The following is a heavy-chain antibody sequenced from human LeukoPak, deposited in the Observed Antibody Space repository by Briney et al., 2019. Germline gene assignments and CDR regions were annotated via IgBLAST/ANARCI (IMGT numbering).Heavy chain of an antibody. D-gene: IGHD3-10*01. Sequence: PSETLSLTCTVSGGSISSGSYYWRWIRQPAGKGLEWIGRIYTSGSTNYNPSLKSRVTISVDTSKNQFSLKLSSVTAADTAVYYCAAGGYNWFDPWGQGTLVTVSS. CDR1: GGSISSGSYY. CDR3: AAGGYNWFDP. CDR2: IYTSGST. V-gene: IGHV4-61*02. J-gene: IGHJ5*02.